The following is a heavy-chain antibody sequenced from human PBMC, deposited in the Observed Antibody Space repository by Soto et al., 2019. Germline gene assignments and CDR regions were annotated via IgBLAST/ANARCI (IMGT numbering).Heavy chain of an antibody. J-gene: IGHJ5*01. D-gene: IGHD6-6*01. Sequence: PSGALDLTCASCGGPLSVYYWGGTRQPPGKGLEWIGEINHSGSTHYNPSLKSRVTISADTSKDKFSLKLSSVTAADTAVYYLARCHSSSSGDLGGHNWFDPWGQGTLGTRPS. CDR2: INHSGST. V-gene: IGHV4-34*01. CDR3: ARCHSSSSGDLGGHNWFDP. CDR1: GGPLSVYY.